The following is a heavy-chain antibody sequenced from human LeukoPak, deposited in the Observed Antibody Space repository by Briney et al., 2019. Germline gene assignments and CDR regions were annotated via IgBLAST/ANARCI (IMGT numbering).Heavy chain of an antibody. Sequence: PGGSLRLSCAASGFTFSSYAMHWVRQAPGKGLEWVSTISGSGGTTYYAGSVKGRFTISRDNSKNTLYLQMNSLRAEDTAVYYCAKGSTYSGSLVDYWGQGTLVTVSS. D-gene: IGHD1-26*01. CDR1: GFTFSSYA. J-gene: IGHJ4*02. CDR3: AKGSTYSGSLVDY. CDR2: ISGSGGTT. V-gene: IGHV3-23*01.